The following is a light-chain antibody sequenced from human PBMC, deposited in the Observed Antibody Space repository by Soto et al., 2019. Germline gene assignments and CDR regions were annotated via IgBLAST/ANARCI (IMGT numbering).Light chain of an antibody. CDR3: QHRNNWPPL. V-gene: IGKV3-11*01. J-gene: IGKJ3*01. CDR1: QSFSRY. CDR2: DAS. Sequence: EIVLTQSPATLSLSPGERATLSCRASQSFSRYLAWYQQKPGQAPRLLIYDASKLATGIPDRFSGSGSGTDCTLTVSGLQPEDVAVYYCQHRNNWPPLFGPGTKLDLK.